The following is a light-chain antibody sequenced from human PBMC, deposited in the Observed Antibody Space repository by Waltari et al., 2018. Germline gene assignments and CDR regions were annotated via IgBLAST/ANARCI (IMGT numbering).Light chain of an antibody. CDR2: GNS. CDR1: DLGRTN. CDR3: QVWDSTTDHAI. Sequence: SYVVTQPPSVSLAPGQTATITCGGDDLGRTNVCLYQQRPGQAPVLVVYGNSDRSSGVPERFSGSNSGDTATLTISRVEVGDEADFYCQVWDSTTDHAIFGGGTKLTVL. V-gene: IGLV3-21*02. J-gene: IGLJ2*01.